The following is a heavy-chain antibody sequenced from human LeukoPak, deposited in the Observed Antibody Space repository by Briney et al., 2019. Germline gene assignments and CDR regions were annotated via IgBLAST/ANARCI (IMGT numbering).Heavy chain of an antibody. Sequence: GGSLRLSCAASGFTFSSYAMSWVRQAPGKGLEWVSAISASGYSTYYADSVKGRFTISRDNSKKTLYLQMNSLRAEDTAIFYCXKXXXXXXXXXDYWXXGXLVTV. CDR1: GFTFSSYA. V-gene: IGHV3-23*01. CDR2: ISASGYST. CDR3: XKXXXXXXXXXDY. J-gene: IGHJ4*02.